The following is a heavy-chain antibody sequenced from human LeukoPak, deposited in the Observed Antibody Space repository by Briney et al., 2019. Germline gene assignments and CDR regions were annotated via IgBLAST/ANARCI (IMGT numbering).Heavy chain of an antibody. J-gene: IGHJ4*02. Sequence: SETLSLTCTVSGGSISSYYWSWIRQPPGKGLEWIGYIYYSGSTNYNPSLKSRVTISVDTSKNQFSLKLSSVTAADTAVYYCARVSGGFDYWGQGTLVTVSS. V-gene: IGHV4-59*08. D-gene: IGHD3-10*01. CDR3: ARVSGGFDY. CDR1: GGSISSYY. CDR2: IYYSGST.